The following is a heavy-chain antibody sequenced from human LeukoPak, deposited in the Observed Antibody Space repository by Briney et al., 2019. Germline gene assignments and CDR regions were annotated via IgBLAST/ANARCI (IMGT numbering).Heavy chain of an antibody. CDR1: GGSINSYY. J-gene: IGHJ4*02. CDR2: IYTSGTT. Sequence: SETLSLTCTVSGGSINSYYGSWIRQPAGKGLEWIGRIYTSGTTNYNPSLKSRLTMSVDTSKNQFSLKLSSVTAEDTAVYYCARDAAYYYGSGSYRNGLDYWGQGSMVTVSS. CDR3: ARDAAYYYGSGSYRNGLDY. D-gene: IGHD3-10*01. V-gene: IGHV4-4*07.